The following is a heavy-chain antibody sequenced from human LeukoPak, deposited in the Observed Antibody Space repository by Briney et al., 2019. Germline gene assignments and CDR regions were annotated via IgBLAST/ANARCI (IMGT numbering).Heavy chain of an antibody. CDR3: AKLSVPVGGNAFDI. CDR1: GFTFSSYG. CDR2: ISYDGSNK. Sequence: GGSPRLSCAASGFTFSSYGMHWVRQAPGKGLEWVAVISYDGSNKYYADSVKGRFTISRDNSKNTLYLQMNSLRAEDTAVYYCAKLSVPVGGNAFDIWGQGTMVTVSS. J-gene: IGHJ3*02. D-gene: IGHD1-26*01. V-gene: IGHV3-30*18.